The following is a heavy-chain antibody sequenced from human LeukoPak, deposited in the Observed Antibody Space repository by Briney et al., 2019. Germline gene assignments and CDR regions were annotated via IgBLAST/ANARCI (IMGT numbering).Heavy chain of an antibody. CDR3: ARHLETYPDNFDD. J-gene: IGHJ4*02. D-gene: IGHD5-24*01. CDR1: GGSISSYY. Sequence: SETLSLTCTVSGGSISSYYWSWIRQPPGKGLEWIAFIYYSGSTKYNPSLKSRVTISVDTSKNQFSLRLSSVSAADTAAYYCARHLETYPDNFDDWGQGTLVTVSS. CDR2: IYYSGST. V-gene: IGHV4-59*08.